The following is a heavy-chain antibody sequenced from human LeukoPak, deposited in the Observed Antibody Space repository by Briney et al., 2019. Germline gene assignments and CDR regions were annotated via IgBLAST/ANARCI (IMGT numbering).Heavy chain of an antibody. CDR3: ARELAPSWYSSSSHWFDP. V-gene: IGHV3-30*04. Sequence: PGGSLRLSCAASGFTFSSYAMHWVRQAPGKGLEWVAVISYDGSNKYYADSVKGRFTISRDNSKNTLYLQMNSLRAEDTAVYYCARELAPSWYSSSSHWFDPWGQGTLVTVSS. CDR1: GFTFSSYA. D-gene: IGHD6-6*01. CDR2: ISYDGSNK. J-gene: IGHJ5*02.